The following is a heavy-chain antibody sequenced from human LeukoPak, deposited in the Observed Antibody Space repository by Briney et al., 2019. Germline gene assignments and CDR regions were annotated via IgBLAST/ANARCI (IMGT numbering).Heavy chain of an antibody. J-gene: IGHJ4*02. CDR1: GFTFSSYG. Sequence: GGSLRLSCAASGFTFSSYGMHWVRQAPGKGLEWVAFIRYDGSNKYYADSVKGRFTISRDNSKNTLYLQMNSLRAEDTAVYYCAKELTVAAAATDYWGQGTLVTVSS. D-gene: IGHD6-13*01. CDR3: AKELTVAAAATDY. CDR2: IRYDGSNK. V-gene: IGHV3-30*02.